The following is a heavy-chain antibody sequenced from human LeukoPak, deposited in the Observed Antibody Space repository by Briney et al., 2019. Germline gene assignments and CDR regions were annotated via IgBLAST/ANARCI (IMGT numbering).Heavy chain of an antibody. V-gene: IGHV4-39*01. CDR1: GGSISSSGYY. CDR2: IYYSGST. Sequence: SETLSLTCTVSGGSISSSGYYWGWIRQPPGKGLEWIGSIYYSGSTYYNPSLKSRVTISVDTSKNQFSLKLSSVTAADTAVYYCARRFYYDSSGYYFDYWGQGTLVTVSS. CDR3: ARRFYYDSSGYYFDY. D-gene: IGHD3-22*01. J-gene: IGHJ4*02.